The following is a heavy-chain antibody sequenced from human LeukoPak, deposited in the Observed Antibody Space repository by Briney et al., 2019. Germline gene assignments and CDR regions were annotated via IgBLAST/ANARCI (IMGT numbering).Heavy chain of an antibody. J-gene: IGHJ6*03. D-gene: IGHD4-11*01. Sequence: PGGSLRLSCAASGFTFSSYSMNWVRQAPGKGLEWVSSISSSSRYIYYADSVKGRFTISREDAKNSLYLQMSSLRPEDTAVYYCARARTTVTANTYYYYLDVWGKGTTVTVSS. CDR1: GFTFSSYS. CDR3: ARARTTVTANTYYYYLDV. V-gene: IGHV3-21*01. CDR2: ISSSSRYI.